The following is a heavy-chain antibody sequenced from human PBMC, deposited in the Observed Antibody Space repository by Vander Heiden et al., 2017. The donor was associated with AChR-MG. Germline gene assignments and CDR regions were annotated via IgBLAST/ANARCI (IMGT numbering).Heavy chain of an antibody. CDR2: INHSGST. V-gene: IGHV4-34*01. J-gene: IGHJ5*02. CDR1: GGSFGGSY. D-gene: IGHD1-1*01. CDR3: ARGRTTGTTIGRRWFDP. Sequence: QVQLQQWGAGLLKPSATLSLTCAAYGGSFGGSYWSWIRQPPGKGLEWIGEINHSGSTNYNPSLKRRVTISVDTSKNQFSLKLSSVTAADTAVYYCARGRTTGTTIGRRWFDPWFQGTLVTLSS.